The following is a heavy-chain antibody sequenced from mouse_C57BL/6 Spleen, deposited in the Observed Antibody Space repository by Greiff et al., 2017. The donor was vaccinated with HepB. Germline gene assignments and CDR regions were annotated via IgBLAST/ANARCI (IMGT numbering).Heavy chain of an antibody. J-gene: IGHJ1*03. Sequence: VKLMESGPELVKPGASVKISCKASGYSFTSYYIHWVKQRPGQGLEWIGWIYPGSGNTKYNEKFKGKATLTADTSSSTAYMQLSSLTSEDSAVYYCAREDYYGSSYHWYFDVWGTGTTVTVSS. V-gene: IGHV1-66*01. CDR1: GYSFTSYY. CDR3: AREDYYGSSYHWYFDV. CDR2: IYPGSGNT. D-gene: IGHD1-1*01.